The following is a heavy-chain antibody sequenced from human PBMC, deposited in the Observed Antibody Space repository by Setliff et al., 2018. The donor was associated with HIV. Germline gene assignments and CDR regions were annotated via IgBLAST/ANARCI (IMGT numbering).Heavy chain of an antibody. D-gene: IGHD3-22*01. V-gene: IGHV1-46*01. CDR3: ARGMDYYDTSGYYQYYFDY. Sequence: ASVKVSCKASGYTFTSYYMHWVRQAPGQGLEWMGIINPSGGSTSYAQKFQGRVTMTGDTSTSTVYMELSSLRSEDTAVYYCARGMDYYDTSGYYQYYFDYWGQGTLVTVSS. J-gene: IGHJ4*02. CDR1: GYTFTSYY. CDR2: INPSGGST.